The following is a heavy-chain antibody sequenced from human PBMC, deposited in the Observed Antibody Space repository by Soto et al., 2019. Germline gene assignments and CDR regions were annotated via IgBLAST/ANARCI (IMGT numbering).Heavy chain of an antibody. Sequence: QVQLQQWGAGLLKPSATLSLTCAVSGGSFSGYYWTWIRQPPGTGLEWIGEINHSGSTNYNPSLKSRVTISVDTSKNQFSLKLTSVTAADTAVYYCARDKMTGLVDYWGQGTLVTVSS. CDR1: GGSFSGYY. V-gene: IGHV4-34*01. CDR2: INHSGST. J-gene: IGHJ4*02. CDR3: ARDKMTGLVDY.